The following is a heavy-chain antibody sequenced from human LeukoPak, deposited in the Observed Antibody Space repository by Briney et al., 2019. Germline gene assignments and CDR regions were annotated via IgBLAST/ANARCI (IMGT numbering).Heavy chain of an antibody. CDR2: VFSNDEK. CDR1: PPSPNNPTTP. D-gene: IGHD2-2*01. CDR3: ARTIRYRSSTSCPNNWHHP. J-gene: IGHJ5*02. V-gene: IGHV2-26*01. Sequence: SGPVLVKPTETPTPTSTPTPPSPNNPTTPNNWIRQPPGKALEWLAHVFSNDEKSYSTSLKSRLTISKDTSKSQVVLTITNIDPVDTATYYCARTIRYRSSTSCPNNWHHPSSQGTPVTVSS.